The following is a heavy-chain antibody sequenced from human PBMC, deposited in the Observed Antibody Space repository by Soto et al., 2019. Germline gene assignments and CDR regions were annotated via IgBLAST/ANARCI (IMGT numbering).Heavy chain of an antibody. CDR2: IYHTGST. J-gene: IGHJ4*02. Sequence: PSETLSLTYSVSGGSISTVGHYWTWSRQPPGKGLEGIGSIYHTGSTYYSKSLRSRLTMSVDTSKSQFSLRLSSVTAADTAVYYCARATGTLRSRNCDYWGQGSLVTVS. CDR3: ARATGTLRSRNCDY. CDR1: GGSISTVGHY. V-gene: IGHV4-31*03. D-gene: IGHD1-1*01.